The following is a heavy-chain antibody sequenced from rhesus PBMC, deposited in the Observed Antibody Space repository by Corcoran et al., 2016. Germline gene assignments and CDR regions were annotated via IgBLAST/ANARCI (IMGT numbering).Heavy chain of an antibody. V-gene: IGHV3-22*01. J-gene: IGHJ4*01. Sequence: EVQLVESGGGLVQPGGSLRLSCVVSGFTFSSSGFHWVSQAPGKGLQLVSAIETNGDTTLYTDSVKGRFSISRENAKNTLYLRMDSLRVEDTAVYYCARGASGAGDYWGQGVLVTVSS. CDR1: GFTFSSSG. CDR2: IETNGDTT. D-gene: IGHD6-31*01. CDR3: ARGASGAGDY.